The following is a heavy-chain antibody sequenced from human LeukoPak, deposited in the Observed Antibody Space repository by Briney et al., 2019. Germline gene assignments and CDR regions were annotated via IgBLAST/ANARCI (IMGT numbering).Heavy chain of an antibody. Sequence: ETLSLTCTVSDGSISIYYWSWVRQAPGKGLEWVSAISGNGDITYYTDSVKGRFTISRDNSKNTLYLQMNSLRAEDTAIYYCAKVTGGDMITYGGLDYWGQGTLVTVSS. CDR2: ISGNGDIT. CDR1: DGSISIYY. J-gene: IGHJ4*02. D-gene: IGHD3-16*01. CDR3: AKVTGGDMITYGGLDY. V-gene: IGHV3-23*01.